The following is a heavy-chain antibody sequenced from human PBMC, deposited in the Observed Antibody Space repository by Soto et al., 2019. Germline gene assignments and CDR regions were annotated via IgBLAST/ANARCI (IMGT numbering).Heavy chain of an antibody. V-gene: IGHV3-33*01. D-gene: IGHD2-2*01. CDR1: GFTFSSYG. CDR3: ARDMSSSWGQQDHYYYYYGMDV. J-gene: IGHJ6*02. CDR2: IWYDGSNK. Sequence: QVQLVESGGGVVQPGRSLRLSCAASGFTFSSYGMHWVHQAPGKGLEWVAVIWYDGSNKYYADSVKGRFTISRDNSKNTLYLQMNSLRAEDTAGYYCARDMSSSWGQQDHYYYYYGMDVWGQGTTVSVSS.